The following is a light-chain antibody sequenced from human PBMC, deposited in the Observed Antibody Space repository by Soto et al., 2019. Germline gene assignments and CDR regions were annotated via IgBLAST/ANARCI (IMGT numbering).Light chain of an antibody. CDR3: QQYNSYPWT. CDR1: QSISSW. V-gene: IGKV1-5*01. J-gene: IGKJ1*01. Sequence: DIQMTQSPSTLSASVGDRVTITCRASQSISSWLAWYQQKPGKAPKLLIYDASTLENGVPPRFSGSGSGTEFTLTISSLQPEDFATYDCQQYNSYPWTFGQGTKMESK. CDR2: DAS.